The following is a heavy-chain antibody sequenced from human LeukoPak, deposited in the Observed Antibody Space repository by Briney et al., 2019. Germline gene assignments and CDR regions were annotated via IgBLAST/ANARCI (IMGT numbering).Heavy chain of an antibody. J-gene: IGHJ6*03. CDR3: ARGRYYYGSGSYYKPLGYYYYMDV. Sequence: SETLSLTCAVYGGSFSCYYWSWIRQPPGKELEWIGEINHSGSTNYNPSLKSRVTISVDTSKNQFSLKLSSVTAADTAVYYCARGRYYYGSGSYYKPLGYYYYMDVWGKGTTVTVSS. D-gene: IGHD3-10*01. V-gene: IGHV4-34*01. CDR2: INHSGST. CDR1: GGSFSCYY.